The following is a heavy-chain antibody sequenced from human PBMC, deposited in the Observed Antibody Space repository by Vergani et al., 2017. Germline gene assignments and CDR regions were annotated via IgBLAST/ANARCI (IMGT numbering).Heavy chain of an antibody. CDR1: GFTVSSNY. CDR2: IYSGGST. Sequence: EVQLVESGGGLVQPGGSLRLSCAASGFTVSSNYMSWVRQAPGKGLEWVSVIYSGGSTYYADSVKGRFTISRDDSKSYLYLQMNSRQTEDTALYYCVRVKGSNWNDHLYDIWGQGTLVTVSS. CDR3: VRVKGSNWNDHLYDI. J-gene: IGHJ3*02. V-gene: IGHV3-53*01. D-gene: IGHD1-1*01.